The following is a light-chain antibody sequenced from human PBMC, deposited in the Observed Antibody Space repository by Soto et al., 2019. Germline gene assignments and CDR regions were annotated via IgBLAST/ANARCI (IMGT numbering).Light chain of an antibody. CDR1: SSDVGGYNY. CDR3: SSYTSSSTYV. CDR2: EVS. Sequence: ALTQPASVSGSPGQSITISCTGTSSDVGGYNYVSWYQQHPGKAPKLKIYEVSNRPSGVSNRFSGSKSGNTASLTISGLQAEDEADYYCSSYTSSSTYVFGTGTKVTVL. J-gene: IGLJ1*01. V-gene: IGLV2-14*01.